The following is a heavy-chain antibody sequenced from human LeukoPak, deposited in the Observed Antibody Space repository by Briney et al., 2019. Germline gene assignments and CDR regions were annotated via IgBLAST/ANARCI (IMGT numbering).Heavy chain of an antibody. CDR2: IYHSGST. CDR3: ARDYINSIAAAGHLGY. J-gene: IGHJ4*02. V-gene: IGHV4-38-2*02. CDR1: GGSFSGYY. Sequence: SETLSLTCAVYGGSFSGYYWGWIRQPPGKGLEWIGSIYHSGSTYYNPSLKSRVTISVDTSKNQFSLKLSSVTAADTAVYYCARDYINSIAAAGHLGYWGQGTLVTVSS. D-gene: IGHD6-13*01.